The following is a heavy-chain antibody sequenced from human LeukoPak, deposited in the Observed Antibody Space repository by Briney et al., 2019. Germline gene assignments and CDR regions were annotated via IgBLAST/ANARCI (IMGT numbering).Heavy chain of an antibody. V-gene: IGHV4-4*07. CDR2: IYTSGST. CDR3: ARDSNYDSSGYYSVSDY. J-gene: IGHJ4*02. Sequence: SETLSLTCTVSGDSISSYYWSWIRQPAGKGLEWIGRIYTSGSTNYNPSLKSRVTMSVDTSKNQFSLKLSSVTAADTAVYYCARDSNYDSSGYYSVSDYWGQGTLVTVSS. D-gene: IGHD3-22*01. CDR1: GDSISSYY.